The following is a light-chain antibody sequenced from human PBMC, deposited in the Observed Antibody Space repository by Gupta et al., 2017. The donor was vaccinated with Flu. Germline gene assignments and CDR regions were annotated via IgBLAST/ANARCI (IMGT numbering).Light chain of an antibody. Sequence: DIQMTQSPSSLSAAVGDRVTITCRASQNIDNSLNWYQQRPGQSPAPLIYSASTLQSGVPSRFRGGGSGTDFSLTINGLRPEDFGTDHCQQTYSSPFNFGQGTRLDI. CDR3: QQTYSSPFN. J-gene: IGKJ5*01. CDR2: SAS. CDR1: QNIDNS. V-gene: IGKV1-39*01.